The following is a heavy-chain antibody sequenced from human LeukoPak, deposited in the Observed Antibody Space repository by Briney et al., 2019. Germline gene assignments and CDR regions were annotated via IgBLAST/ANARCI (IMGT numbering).Heavy chain of an antibody. CDR3: AIRFGRLEAGGTPFDS. J-gene: IGHJ4*02. CDR1: GGSISSYY. D-gene: IGHD6-13*01. V-gene: IGHV4-59*12. CDR2: IYYSGST. Sequence: PSETLSLTCTVSGGSISSYYWSWIRQPPGKGLEWIGYIYYSGSTNYNPSLKSRVTISIDTSKNQFSLKLTSVTAADTALYYCAIRFGRLEAGGTPFDSWGQGTLVTVSS.